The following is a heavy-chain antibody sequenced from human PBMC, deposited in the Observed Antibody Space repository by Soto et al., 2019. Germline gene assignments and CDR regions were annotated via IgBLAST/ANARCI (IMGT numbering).Heavy chain of an antibody. V-gene: IGHV4-39*01. CDR2: IYYSGST. CDR3: ASLTDWGSGSN. D-gene: IGHD3-10*01. Sequence: QLQLQESGPGLVKPSETLSLTCTVSGGSISSSSYYWGWIRQPQGKGVEWIGSIYYSGSTYYNPALKSRVTISVDTSKNQFSLRLSSVTAADTAIYYCASLTDWGSGSNWGQGTLVTVSS. CDR1: GGSISSSSYY. J-gene: IGHJ4*02.